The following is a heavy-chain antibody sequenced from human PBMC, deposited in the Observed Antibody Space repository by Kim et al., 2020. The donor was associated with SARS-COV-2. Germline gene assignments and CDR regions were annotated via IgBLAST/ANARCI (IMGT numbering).Heavy chain of an antibody. D-gene: IGHD1-26*01. CDR2: ITRSSSYK. Sequence: GGSLRLSCVGSGFTFSTYSMNWVRQAPGKGLEWVSSITRSSSYKYYADSVKGRFTISRDNAKNSLYLQMDSLRAEDTAVYYCARDEGRSGSRPAPHYYG. CDR1: GFTFSTYS. J-gene: IGHJ6*01. V-gene: IGHV3-21*01. CDR3: ARDEGRSGSRPAPHYYG.